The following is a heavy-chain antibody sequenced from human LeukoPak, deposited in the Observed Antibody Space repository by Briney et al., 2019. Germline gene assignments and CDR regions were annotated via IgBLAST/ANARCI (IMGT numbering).Heavy chain of an antibody. J-gene: IGHJ4*02. Sequence: GGSLRLSCAASGFTFSSYSMNWARQAPGKGLEWVSSISSSSSYMYYADSMKGRFTISRDNAKKSLYLQMNSLRPEDTAVYYCARGPYYDYVWGSYRPDYWGQGTLVTVSS. CDR1: GFTFSSYS. CDR2: ISSSSSYM. D-gene: IGHD3-16*02. CDR3: ARGPYYDYVWGSYRPDY. V-gene: IGHV3-21*01.